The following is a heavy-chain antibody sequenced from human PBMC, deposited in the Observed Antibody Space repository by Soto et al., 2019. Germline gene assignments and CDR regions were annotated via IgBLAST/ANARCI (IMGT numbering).Heavy chain of an antibody. CDR2: IDPSDSYT. J-gene: IGHJ6*02. CDR3: ARRGARRNYGMDV. Sequence: GEFMKISWKGAGYSFASYWVSRVRQMTGKGLEWMGRIDPSDSYTNYSPFFQGHVTISADKSISTAYLQWSSLKASDTAMYYCARRGARRNYGMDVWGQGTTVTVSS. CDR1: GYSFASYW. V-gene: IGHV5-10-1*01. D-gene: IGHD1-26*01.